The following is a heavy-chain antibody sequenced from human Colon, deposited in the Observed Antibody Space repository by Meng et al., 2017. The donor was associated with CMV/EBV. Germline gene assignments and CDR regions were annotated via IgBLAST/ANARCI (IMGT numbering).Heavy chain of an antibody. CDR2: ISSDGNTE. CDR3: ARDDWNDVTLFDC. D-gene: IGHD1-1*01. Sequence: CAPSGFTFRTYAMQWVRQAPGKGLEWVALISSDGNTEHYADSVKGRFTVSRDNSKNTVDLHMNSLRVEDTAVYYCARDDWNDVTLFDCWGQGTLVTVSS. CDR1: GFTFRTYA. V-gene: IGHV3-30*04. J-gene: IGHJ4*02.